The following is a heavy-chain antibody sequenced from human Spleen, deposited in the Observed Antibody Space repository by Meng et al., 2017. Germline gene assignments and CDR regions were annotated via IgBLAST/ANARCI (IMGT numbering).Heavy chain of an antibody. D-gene: IGHD5-18*01. CDR1: DDSISSYY. CDR2: IYHNGDT. V-gene: IGHV4-59*08. J-gene: IGHJ6*02. CDR3: ARGSGYSSGWGRNYYYYGLDV. Sequence: GSLRLSCTVSDDSISSYYWNWIRQPPGKGLEWIGFIYHNGDTNYNPSLKSRVTISVDTSKNQFSLKLTSVTAADTAVYYCARGSGYSSGWGRNYYYYGLDVWGQGTTVTVSS.